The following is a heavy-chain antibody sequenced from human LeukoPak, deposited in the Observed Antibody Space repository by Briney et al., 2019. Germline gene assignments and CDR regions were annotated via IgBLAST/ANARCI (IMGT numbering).Heavy chain of an antibody. V-gene: IGHV4-61*02. J-gene: IGHJ6*03. CDR1: GGPISSGSYY. D-gene: IGHD2-2*01. CDR3: ARDRVVPAAMVELYYYYMDV. Sequence: SQTLSLTCTVSGGPISSGSYYWSWIRQPAGKGLEWIGRIYTSGSTNYNPSLKSRVTISVNTSKNQFSLKLSSVTAADTAVYYCARDRVVPAAMVELYYYYMDVWGKGTTVTVSS. CDR2: IYTSGST.